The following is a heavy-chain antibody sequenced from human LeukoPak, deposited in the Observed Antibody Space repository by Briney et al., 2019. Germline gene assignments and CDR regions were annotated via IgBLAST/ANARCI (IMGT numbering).Heavy chain of an antibody. CDR3: AKLRSANYYYYYYMDV. CDR2: ISGSGGST. V-gene: IGHV3-23*01. D-gene: IGHD3-10*01. CDR1: GFTFSSYA. J-gene: IGHJ6*03. Sequence: GGSLRLSCAASGFTFSSYAMSWVRQAPGKGLEWVSAISGSGGSTYYADSVKGRFTISRDNSKNTLYLQMNSLRAEDTAVYYCAKLRSANYYYYYYMDVWGKGTTVTISS.